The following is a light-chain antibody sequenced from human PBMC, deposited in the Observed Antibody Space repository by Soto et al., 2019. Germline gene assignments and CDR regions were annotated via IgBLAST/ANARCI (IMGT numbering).Light chain of an antibody. J-gene: IGKJ5*01. V-gene: IGKV1D-16*01. CDR2: GTS. CDR3: QQYDSYPIT. CDR1: QDIGNL. Sequence: DIQMTQSPSSLSAFVGDRVTITCLASQDIGNLLVWYQQKPEKAPKSLIYGTSNLESGVPSRFSGSGSGTDYTLTISSLQPEDFATYYCQQYDSYPITFGQGTRLEI.